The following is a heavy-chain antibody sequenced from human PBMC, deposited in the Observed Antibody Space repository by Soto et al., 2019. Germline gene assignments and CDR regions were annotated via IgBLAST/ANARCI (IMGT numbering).Heavy chain of an antibody. D-gene: IGHD2-21*02. CDR3: ARGGHIAVVTASFDY. Sequence: ASVKVSCKASGYTFTSYGISWVRQAPGQGLEWMGWISAYNGNTTYAQKFLGRVTVTRDTSTSTVFMELSSLRSDDTAVYYCARGGHIAVVTASFDYWG. J-gene: IGHJ4*01. V-gene: IGHV1-18*01. CDR1: GYTFTSYG. CDR2: ISAYNGNT.